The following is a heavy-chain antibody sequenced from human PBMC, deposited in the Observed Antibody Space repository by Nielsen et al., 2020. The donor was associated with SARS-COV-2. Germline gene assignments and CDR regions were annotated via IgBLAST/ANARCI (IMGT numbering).Heavy chain of an antibody. J-gene: IGHJ6*03. CDR3: AKDGAHYDFWSGYLRVPDYFHYYYMDV. V-gene: IGHV3-30*18. D-gene: IGHD3-3*01. CDR2: ISYDGSNK. CDR1: GFTFSSYG. Sequence: GGSLRLSCAASGFTFSSYGMHWVRQAPGKGLEWVAVISYDGSNKYYADSVKGRFTISRDNSKNTLYLQMNSLRAEDTAVYYCAKDGAHYDFWSGYLRVPDYFHYYYMDVWGKGTTVTVSS.